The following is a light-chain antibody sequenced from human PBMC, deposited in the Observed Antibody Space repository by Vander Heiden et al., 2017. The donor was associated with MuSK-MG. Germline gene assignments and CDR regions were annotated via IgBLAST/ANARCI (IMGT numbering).Light chain of an antibody. CDR3: AAWDDSLSGWV. CDR2: TNN. V-gene: IGLV1-47*02. CDR1: SSNIGSNY. J-gene: IGLJ3*02. Sequence: QSVLTQPPSASGTPGQRVIISCSGSSSNIGSNYVYWYQPLPGTAPKLLIYTNNQRPSGGPDRFSGSKSGTSASLAISGLRSEDEADYYCAAWDDSLSGWVFGGGTKLTVL.